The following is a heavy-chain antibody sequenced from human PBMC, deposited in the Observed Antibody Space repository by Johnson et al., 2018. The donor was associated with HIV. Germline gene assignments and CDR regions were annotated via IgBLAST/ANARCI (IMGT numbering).Heavy chain of an antibody. CDR3: AGGNSGWDGMDAFDI. V-gene: IGHV3-30-3*01. Sequence: QVQLVESGGGLVQPGRSLRLSCAASGFTFSAYAIRWVRQAPGKGLEWVAVISYDGSDKYYADSVKGRFTISRDNSKKTLSLQMNSLRAEDTAVYYCAGGNSGWDGMDAFDIWGQGTVVTVSS. J-gene: IGHJ3*02. CDR2: ISYDGSDK. CDR1: GFTFSAYA. D-gene: IGHD6-19*01.